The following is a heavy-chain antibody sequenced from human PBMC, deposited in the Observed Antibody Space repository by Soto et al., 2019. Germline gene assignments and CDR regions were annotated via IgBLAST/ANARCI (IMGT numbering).Heavy chain of an antibody. V-gene: IGHV3-23*01. Sequence: EVQLLASGGGLVQPGGSLRLSCAASGFTFSSYAMSWVRQAPGKGLEWVSAISGSGGSTYYADSVKGRFTISRDNSKDTLYLQMNRLRAEDTAVYYCAKVSMYYYDSMDVWGQGTTVTVSS. D-gene: IGHD2-21*01. CDR2: ISGSGGST. J-gene: IGHJ6*02. CDR3: AKVSMYYYDSMDV. CDR1: GFTFSSYA.